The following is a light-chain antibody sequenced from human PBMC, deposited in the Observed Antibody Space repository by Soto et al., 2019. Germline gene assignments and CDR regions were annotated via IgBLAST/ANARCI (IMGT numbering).Light chain of an antibody. CDR2: DAS. CDR3: QQRSDWPLT. Sequence: EIVLTQSPATLSLSPGERATLSCRASQGISNYLAWYQQKPGQAPRLLFYDASNRATGIPAKFSGSGSVTYFTVTVSSLEPEEFAVYYCQQRSDWPLTFGGGTKVEIK. V-gene: IGKV3-11*01. CDR1: QGISNY. J-gene: IGKJ4*01.